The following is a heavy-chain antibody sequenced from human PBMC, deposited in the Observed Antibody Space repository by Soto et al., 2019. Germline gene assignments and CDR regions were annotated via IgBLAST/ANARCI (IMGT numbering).Heavy chain of an antibody. D-gene: IGHD3-3*01. CDR3: ARSAGHFDSIDS. J-gene: IGHJ4*02. CDR1: GFSFSRFG. CDR2: IWFDGSNK. V-gene: IGHV3-33*01. Sequence: GSLRLSCAASGFSFSRFGMHWVRQAPGKGLEWVAVIWFDGSNKYYADSVKGRFTISRDNSKNTLYLQMNSLRVEDTAVYYCARSAGHFDSIDSWGQGTLVTVSS.